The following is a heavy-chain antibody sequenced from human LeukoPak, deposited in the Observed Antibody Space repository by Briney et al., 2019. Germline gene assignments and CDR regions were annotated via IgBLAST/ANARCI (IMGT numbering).Heavy chain of an antibody. CDR2: TKQDGSEK. CDR3: AKDFVRRFDP. Sequence: GGSLRLSCAASGFTFSIYWMSWVRQAPGKGLEWVANTKQDGSEKYYVESVKGRFTISRDNVKNSLYLQMNSLRAEDTAVYYCAKDFVRRFDPWGQGTLVTVSS. CDR1: GFTFSIYW. V-gene: IGHV3-7*03. J-gene: IGHJ5*02.